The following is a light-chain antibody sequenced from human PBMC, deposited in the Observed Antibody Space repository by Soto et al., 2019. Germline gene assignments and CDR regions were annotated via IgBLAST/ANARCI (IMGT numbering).Light chain of an antibody. CDR3: QQLLSYPIT. J-gene: IGKJ5*01. CDR2: AAS. V-gene: IGKV1-39*01. CDR1: QSISSY. Sequence: DIQMTPSPSSLSASVGDRVTITCRASQSISSYLNWYQQKPGKAPKLLIYAASSLQSGVPSRFSGSGSGTEFTLTISSLQTDDFATYYCQQLLSYPITFGQGTRLEI.